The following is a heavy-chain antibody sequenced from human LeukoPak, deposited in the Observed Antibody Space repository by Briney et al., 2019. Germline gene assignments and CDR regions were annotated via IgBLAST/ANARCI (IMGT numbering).Heavy chain of an antibody. CDR2: IYYSGST. V-gene: IGHV4-39*01. Sequence: SETLSLTCTVSGGSISSSSYYWGWIRQPPGTGLEWIGSIYYSGSTYYDPSLKSRVTISVDTSKNQFSLKLSSVTAADTAVYYCARHITWYSSSSGPSDYWGQGTLVTVSS. J-gene: IGHJ4*02. D-gene: IGHD6-6*01. CDR3: ARHITWYSSSSGPSDY. CDR1: GGSISSSSYY.